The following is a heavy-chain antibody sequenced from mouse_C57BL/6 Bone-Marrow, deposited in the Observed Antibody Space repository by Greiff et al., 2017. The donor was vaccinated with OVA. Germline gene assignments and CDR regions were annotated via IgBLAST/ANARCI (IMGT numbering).Heavy chain of an antibody. J-gene: IGHJ3*01. V-gene: IGHV1-78*01. CDR3: ARRQLRLPSWFAD. Sequence: VQLQESDAELVKPGASVKISCKVSGYTFTDHTIHWMKQRPEQGLEWIGYIYPRDGSTKYNEKFKGKATLTADKSSSTAYMQLNSLTSEDSAVYFCARRQLRLPSWFADWGQGTLVTVSA. CDR2: IYPRDGST. D-gene: IGHD3-2*02. CDR1: GYTFTDHT.